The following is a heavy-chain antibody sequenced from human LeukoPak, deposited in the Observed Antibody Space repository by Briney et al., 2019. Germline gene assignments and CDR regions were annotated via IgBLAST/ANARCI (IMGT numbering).Heavy chain of an antibody. Sequence: GGSLRLSCASSGFSFSRYEMHWVRQGTGKRLEWVSAIGTSGDTFYAGSVKGRFTISRENAKDSLYLQMNSLSAGDTAVYYCAREGRGRSGTNAYDIWGQGTVVSVST. V-gene: IGHV3-13*01. CDR3: AREGRGRSGTNAYDI. CDR1: GFSFSRYE. CDR2: IGTSGDT. J-gene: IGHJ3*02. D-gene: IGHD6-19*01.